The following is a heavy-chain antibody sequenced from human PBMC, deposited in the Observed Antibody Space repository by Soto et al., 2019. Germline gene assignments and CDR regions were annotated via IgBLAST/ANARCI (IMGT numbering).Heavy chain of an antibody. V-gene: IGHV3-15*07. CDR1: GFTFNYAW. CDR2: IKSKTDGGTT. D-gene: IGHD2-15*01. CDR3: TADCSGGSCPY. Sequence: EVQLVESGGALVKPGGSLRLSCAASGFTFNYAWMNWVRQAPGKGLEWVGRIKSKTDGGTTDYAAPVEGRFTVSRDDSKHTLYLQMNSLKTADTAVSYCTADCSGGSCPYWGQGTLVTVSS. J-gene: IGHJ4*02.